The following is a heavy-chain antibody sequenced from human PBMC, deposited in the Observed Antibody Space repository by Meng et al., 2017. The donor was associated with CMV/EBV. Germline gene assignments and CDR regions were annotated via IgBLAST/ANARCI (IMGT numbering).Heavy chain of an antibody. CDR1: GYTFTGYY. J-gene: IGHJ3*02. CDR2: INPNSGGT. V-gene: IGHV1-2*02. Sequence: ASVKVSCKASGYTFTGYYMHWVRQAPGQGLEWMGWINPNSGGTNYAQKFKGRVTMTRDTSISTAYMELSRLRSDDTAVYYCARIDYSSSYFAFDIWGQGTMVTVSS. CDR3: ARIDYSSSYFAFDI. D-gene: IGHD6-6*01.